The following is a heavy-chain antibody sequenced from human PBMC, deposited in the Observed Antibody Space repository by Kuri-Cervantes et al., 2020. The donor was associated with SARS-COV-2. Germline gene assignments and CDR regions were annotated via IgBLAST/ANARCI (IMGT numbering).Heavy chain of an antibody. CDR2: ISSSSSTI. Sequence: GGSLRLSCAASGFTFSSYSMNRVRQAPGKGLEWVSYISSSSSTIYYADSVKGRFTISRDNSKNTLYLQMNSLRAEDTAVYYCARARLYDYVWGSYRHRYYFDYWGQGTLVTVSS. CDR1: GFTFSSYS. J-gene: IGHJ4*02. V-gene: IGHV3-48*01. D-gene: IGHD3-16*02. CDR3: ARARLYDYVWGSYRHRYYFDY.